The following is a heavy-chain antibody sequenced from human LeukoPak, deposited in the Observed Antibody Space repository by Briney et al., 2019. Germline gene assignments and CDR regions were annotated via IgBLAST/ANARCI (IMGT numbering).Heavy chain of an antibody. CDR3: ARPYDYSNYGVHY. CDR1: GYTFTSYG. CDR2: INPNSGGT. J-gene: IGHJ4*02. V-gene: IGHV1-2*02. D-gene: IGHD4-11*01. Sequence: ASVKVSCKASGYTFTSYGISWVRQAPGQGLEWMGWINPNSGGTNYAQKFQGRVTMTRDTSISTAYMELSRLRSDDTAVYYCARPYDYSNYGVHYWGQGTLVTVSS.